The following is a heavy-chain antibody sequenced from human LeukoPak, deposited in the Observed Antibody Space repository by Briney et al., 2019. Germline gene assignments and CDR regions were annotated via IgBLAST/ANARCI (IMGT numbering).Heavy chain of an antibody. D-gene: IGHD1-1*01. V-gene: IGHV3-7*01. J-gene: IGHJ4*01. CDR3: ARDGTAPGLYFDL. Sequence: GGSLRLSCAVAGFTFTDYWMNWVRQAPGKGLEWVASIRQDGSETYSVDSVKGRFTISRDNTKNLLYLQMSSLRDEDTAVYYCARDGTAPGLYFDLWGQGTLVTVSS. CDR1: GFTFTDYW. CDR2: IRQDGSET.